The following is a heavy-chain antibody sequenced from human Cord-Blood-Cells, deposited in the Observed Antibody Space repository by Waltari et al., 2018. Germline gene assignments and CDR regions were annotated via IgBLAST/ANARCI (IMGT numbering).Heavy chain of an antibody. V-gene: IGHV1-2*04. J-gene: IGHJ5*02. CDR1: GYTFPAYY. Sequence: QVQLVQSGAEVKKPGASVKVSCKASGYTFPAYYMHCVRQAPGQGLDWMGWINPNGGGTNYAQKFQRWVTMTRDTSIRTAYMELSTLRSDATAVYYCARSGTANWFDAWGQGTLVTVSS. D-gene: IGHD6-13*01. CDR3: ARSGTANWFDA. CDR2: INPNGGGT.